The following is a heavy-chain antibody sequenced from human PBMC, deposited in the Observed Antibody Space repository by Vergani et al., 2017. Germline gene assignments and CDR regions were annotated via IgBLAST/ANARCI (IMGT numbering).Heavy chain of an antibody. D-gene: IGHD3-10*01. CDR2: IIPIFGTA. V-gene: IGHV1-69*13. Sequence: QVQLVQSGAEVKKPGSSVKVSCKASGGTFSSYAISWVRQAPGQGLEWMGRIIPIFGTANYAQKFQGRVTITADESTSTAYMEMSSLRSEDTAVYYCARARNGYYGAGAYYYGMDVWGQGTTVTVSS. CDR1: GGTFSSYA. CDR3: ARARNGYYGAGAYYYGMDV. J-gene: IGHJ6*02.